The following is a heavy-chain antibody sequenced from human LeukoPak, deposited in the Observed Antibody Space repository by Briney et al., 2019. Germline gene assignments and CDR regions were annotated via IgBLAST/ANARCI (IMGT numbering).Heavy chain of an antibody. CDR2: IYHSGRST. J-gene: IGHJ3*02. V-gene: IGHV4-39*01. D-gene: IGHD3-10*01. CDR1: GGSISGSYYY. Sequence: SETLSLTCTVSGGSISGSYYYWGWLRQPPGKGLEWIGTIYHSGRSTFYNPSLKSRVAMSVDTSKNHFSLNLTSVTAADTAIYYCARHRAKRLNDAFEIWGQGTVVSVSS. CDR3: ARHRAKRLNDAFEI.